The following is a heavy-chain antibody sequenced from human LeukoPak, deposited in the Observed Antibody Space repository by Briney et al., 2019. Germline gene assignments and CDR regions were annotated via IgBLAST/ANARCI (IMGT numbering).Heavy chain of an antibody. V-gene: IGHV4-34*01. J-gene: IGHJ6*03. CDR2: INHSGST. CDR3: ARLGYSSGWYTTTAYYYYYMDV. CDR1: GGSFSGYY. D-gene: IGHD6-19*01. Sequence: SETLSLTCAVYGGSFSGYYWSWIRQPPGKGLEWIGEINHSGSTNYNPSLKSRVTISVDTSKNQFSLKLSSVTAADTAVYYCARLGYSSGWYTTTAYYYYYMDVWGKGTTVTVSS.